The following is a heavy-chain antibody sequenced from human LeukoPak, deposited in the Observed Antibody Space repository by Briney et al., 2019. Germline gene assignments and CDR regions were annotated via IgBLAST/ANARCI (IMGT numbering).Heavy chain of an antibody. CDR1: GYTFTGYY. D-gene: IGHD2-2*01. V-gene: IGHV1-2*02. CDR2: INPNSGGT. CDR3: AITAAALNLTDYYYMDV. Sequence: VASVKVSCKASGYTFTGYYMHWVRQAPGQGLEWMGWINPNSGGTNYAQKFQGRVTMTRDTSISTAYMELSRLRSDDTAVYYCAITAAALNLTDYYYMDVWGKGTTVTVSS. J-gene: IGHJ6*03.